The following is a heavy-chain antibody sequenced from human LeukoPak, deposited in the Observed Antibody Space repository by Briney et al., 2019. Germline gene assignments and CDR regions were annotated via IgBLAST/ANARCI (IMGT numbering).Heavy chain of an antibody. D-gene: IGHD2-15*01. Sequence: RGDSLTLLCAASGFTFRSYGMHWVRDAPGRGVVWVAYIQNDGSNEQYADSVKGRFSISRDSSKNTLYLQMNSLRAEDTAVYYCAKDLCSNGICCYYYYMDVWGKGTTVTISS. V-gene: IGHV3-30*02. J-gene: IGHJ6*03. CDR3: AKDLCSNGICCYYYYMDV. CDR2: IQNDGSNE. CDR1: GFTFRSYG.